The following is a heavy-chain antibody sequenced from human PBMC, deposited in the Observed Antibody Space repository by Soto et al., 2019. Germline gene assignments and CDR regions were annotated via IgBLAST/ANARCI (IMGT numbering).Heavy chain of an antibody. CDR3: AKSPGRGHPGSDYYCMDV. CDR1: GGTFSSYT. D-gene: IGHD3-10*01. Sequence: SVKVSCEASGGTFSSYTISWVRQAPGQRLEWMGWIIPILGTAKYAQKFQSRVTITTDESTSTAYMELSSLRSEDTAVYYCAKSPGRGHPGSDYYCMDVWGQGTMVTVSS. CDR2: IIPILGTA. J-gene: IGHJ6*02. V-gene: IGHV1-69*16.